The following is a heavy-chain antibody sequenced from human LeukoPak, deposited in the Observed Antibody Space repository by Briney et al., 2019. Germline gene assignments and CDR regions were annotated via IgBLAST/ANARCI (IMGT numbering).Heavy chain of an antibody. CDR1: GFAFNTEY. D-gene: IGHD6-19*01. CDR2: IKHDGSEK. J-gene: IGHJ4*02. Sequence: GGSLRLSCAASGFAFNTEYMTWVRQAPGKGLEWVANIKHDGSEKYYVDSVKGRFTISRDNSKNTLYLQMNSLRAEDTAVYYCAKGPVAGLYYFDYWGQGTLVTVSS. CDR3: AKGPVAGLYYFDY. V-gene: IGHV3-7*03.